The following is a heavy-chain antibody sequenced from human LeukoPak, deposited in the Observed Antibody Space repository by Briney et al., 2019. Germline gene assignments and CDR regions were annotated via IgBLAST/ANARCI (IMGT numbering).Heavy chain of an antibody. CDR2: IDPSDSYT. J-gene: IGHJ4*02. D-gene: IGHD2-2*02. CDR3: ARHRRYCSSTSCYNFDY. CDR1: GYSFTSYW. V-gene: IGHV5-10-1*01. Sequence: GESLKISCKGSGYSFTSYWISWVRQMPGKGLEWMGRIDPSDSYTNYSPSFQGHVTISADKSISTAYLQWSSPKASDTAMYYCARHRRYCSSTSCYNFDYWGQGTLVTVSS.